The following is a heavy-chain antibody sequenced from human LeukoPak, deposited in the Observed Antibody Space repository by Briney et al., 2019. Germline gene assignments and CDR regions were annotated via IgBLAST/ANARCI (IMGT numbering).Heavy chain of an antibody. D-gene: IGHD3-3*01. CDR3: ARDGISIFGVITGNYYYMDV. CDR2: INQNGST. CDR1: GESFNDYY. Sequence: SDTESLTCAVSGESFNDYYWTWVRQPPGKGLEWIGEINQNGSTRYNLSLKSRVTLSLDTSRDLFSLILTSVTAADTAVYYCARDGISIFGVITGNYYYMDVWGKGTTVSVS. V-gene: IGHV4-34*01. J-gene: IGHJ6*03.